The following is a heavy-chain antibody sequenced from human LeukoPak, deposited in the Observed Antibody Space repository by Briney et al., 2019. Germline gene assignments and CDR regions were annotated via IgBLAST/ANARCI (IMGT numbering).Heavy chain of an antibody. D-gene: IGHD2-21*02. CDR2: ISGSGGST. Sequence: GGSLRLSCAASGFAFSSYAMGWVRQAPGKGLEWVSAISGSGGSTYYADSVKGRFTISRDNSKNTLYLQMNSLRAEDTAVYYCAKDPTVVVTVVDYWGQGTLVTVSS. CDR3: AKDPTVVVTVVDY. J-gene: IGHJ4*02. CDR1: GFAFSSYA. V-gene: IGHV3-23*01.